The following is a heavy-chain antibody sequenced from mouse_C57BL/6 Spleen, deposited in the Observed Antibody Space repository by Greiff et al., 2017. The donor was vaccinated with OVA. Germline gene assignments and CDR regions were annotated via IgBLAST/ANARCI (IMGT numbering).Heavy chain of an antibody. D-gene: IGHD1-1*01. CDR2: IHPNSGST. V-gene: IGHV1-64*01. J-gene: IGHJ1*03. Sequence: QVQLQQPGAELVKPGASVKLSCKASGYTFTSYWMHWVKQRPGQGLEWIGMIHPNSGSTNYNEKFKSKATLTVDKSYSTAYMQLRSLRYEDSAVYYCARKGIVDRYVDVWGTGTTVTVSS. CDR1: GYTFTSYW. CDR3: ARKGIVDRYVDV.